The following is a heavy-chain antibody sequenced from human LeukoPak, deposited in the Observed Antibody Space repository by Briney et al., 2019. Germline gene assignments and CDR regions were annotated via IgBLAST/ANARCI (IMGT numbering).Heavy chain of an antibody. V-gene: IGHV3-7*01. J-gene: IGHJ4*02. D-gene: IGHD5-24*01. CDR1: GFTFSDYW. CDR3: ARWLELMRNFDW. CDR2: IKQDGSEK. Sequence: GGSLRLSCVGSGFTFSDYWMSWVRQAPGKGLEWVANIKQDGSEKDYVDALKGRFTISRDDAKNSLYLQMNSLRAEDTAVYYCARWLELMRNFDWWGQGTLVTVSS.